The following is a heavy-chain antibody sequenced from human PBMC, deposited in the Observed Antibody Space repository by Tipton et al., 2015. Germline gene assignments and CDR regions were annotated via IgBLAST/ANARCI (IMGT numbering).Heavy chain of an antibody. D-gene: IGHD3-16*02. J-gene: IGHJ5*01. Sequence: LRLSCTVSGGSISSGGYYWSWIRQPPGKGLEWIGHVSYNGSTCCTPSLKSRLTTSIDTSKNHFSLNLTSVTAADTAMYYCARGGGDDYIWGSSRFDSWGQGILVTVSS. CDR3: ARGGGDDYIWGSSRFDS. V-gene: IGHV4-30-4*01. CDR2: VSYNGST. CDR1: GGSISSGGYY.